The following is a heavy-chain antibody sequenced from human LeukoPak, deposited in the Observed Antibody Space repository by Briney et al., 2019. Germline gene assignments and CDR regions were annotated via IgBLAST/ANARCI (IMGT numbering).Heavy chain of an antibody. CDR1: GFTFSTYG. V-gene: IGHV3-33*01. CDR3: AREKQKYSSGWCCLDY. J-gene: IGHJ4*02. CDR2: IWYDGSNK. Sequence: PGGSLRLSRAASGFTFSTYGLYWVRQAPGKGLEWVALIWYDGSNKYYADSVKGRFTISRDNSKNTLYLQMNSLRAEDTAVYYCAREKQKYSSGWCCLDYWGQGTLVTVSS. D-gene: IGHD6-19*01.